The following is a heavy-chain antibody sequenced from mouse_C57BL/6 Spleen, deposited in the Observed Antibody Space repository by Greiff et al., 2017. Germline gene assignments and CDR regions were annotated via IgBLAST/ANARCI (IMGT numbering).Heavy chain of an antibody. V-gene: IGHV1-55*01. CDR2: IYPGSGST. CDR1: GYTFTSYW. J-gene: IGHJ1*03. Sequence: QVQLKQPGAELVKPGASVKMSCKASGYTFTSYWITWVKQRPGQGLAWIGDIYPGSGSTNYNEKFKRNATLTVDTSSSTAYRQLSSLTSEDSAVDYCARRFYYYGSSYGYCDVWGTGTTVTVSS. CDR3: ARRFYYYGSSYGYCDV. D-gene: IGHD1-1*01.